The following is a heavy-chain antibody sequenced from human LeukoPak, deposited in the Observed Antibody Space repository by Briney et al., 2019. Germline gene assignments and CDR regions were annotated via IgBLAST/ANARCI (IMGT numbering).Heavy chain of an antibody. J-gene: IGHJ2*01. Sequence: SETLSLTCTVSGGSISSYYWSWIRQPPGKGLEWIGYIYYSGSTNYNPSLKSRVTISVDTSKNQFSLKLSSVTAADTAVYYCARDRSKGYWYFDLWGRGTLVTVSS. CDR3: ARDRSKGYWYFDL. CDR2: IYYSGST. V-gene: IGHV4-59*01. CDR1: GGSISSYY.